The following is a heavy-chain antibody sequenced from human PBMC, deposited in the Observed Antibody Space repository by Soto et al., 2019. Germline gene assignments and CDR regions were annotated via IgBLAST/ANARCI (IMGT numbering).Heavy chain of an antibody. CDR3: ARAPKVSGSSQTRPDF. V-gene: IGHV4-34*01. D-gene: IGHD6-6*01. CDR2: ISQSGNT. Sequence: SETLSLTCSLYSGSFSGYYWSWIRQPPGKGLEWIGEISQSGNTNYSPSLKSRVSISIDTSKKQFSLNLASVSAADTAVYYCARAPKVSGSSQTRPDFWGQGTLVTVSS. J-gene: IGHJ4*02. CDR1: SGSFSGYY.